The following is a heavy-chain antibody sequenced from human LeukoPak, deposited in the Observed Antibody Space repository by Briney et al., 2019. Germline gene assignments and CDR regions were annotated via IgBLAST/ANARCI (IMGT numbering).Heavy chain of an antibody. CDR1: GGSISSYY. D-gene: IGHD3-3*01. J-gene: IGHJ3*02. V-gene: IGHV4-59*01. Sequence: SETLSLTCTVSGGSISSYYWSWIRQPPGKGLEWIGYIYYSGSTNYNPSLKSRVTISVDTSKNQFSLKLSSVTAADTAMYYCAKDIGRRIFGVAYDAFHIWGQGTMVVVSS. CDR2: IYYSGST. CDR3: AKDIGRRIFGVAYDAFHI.